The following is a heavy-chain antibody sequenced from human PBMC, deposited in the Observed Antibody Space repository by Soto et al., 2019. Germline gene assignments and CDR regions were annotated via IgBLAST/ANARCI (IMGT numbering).Heavy chain of an antibody. Sequence: EVQLVESGGGLVQPGGSLRLSCAASGFTFSSYSMNWVRQAPGKGLEWVSYISSSSSTIYYAESVKGRFTISRDNAKNSLYLQMNSLRDEDTAVYYCARERRTAMVTNGENDYWGQGTLVTVSS. CDR3: ARERRTAMVTNGENDY. D-gene: IGHD5-18*01. J-gene: IGHJ4*02. V-gene: IGHV3-48*02. CDR2: ISSSSSTI. CDR1: GFTFSSYS.